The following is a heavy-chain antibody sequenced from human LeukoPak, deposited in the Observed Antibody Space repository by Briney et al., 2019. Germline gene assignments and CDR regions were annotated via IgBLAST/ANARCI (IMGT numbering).Heavy chain of an antibody. CDR2: ISSGSSYI. CDR3: VRSGGY. V-gene: IGHV3-21*04. CDR1: GFTFSSYT. D-gene: IGHD1-26*01. J-gene: IGHJ4*02. Sequence: PGGSLRLSCAASGFTFSSYTMNWVRQAPGRGLEWVSSISSGSSYIYYADSVKGRFTISRDNAKNSLCLQMNSLRAEDTAIYYCVRSGGYWGQGTLVTVSS.